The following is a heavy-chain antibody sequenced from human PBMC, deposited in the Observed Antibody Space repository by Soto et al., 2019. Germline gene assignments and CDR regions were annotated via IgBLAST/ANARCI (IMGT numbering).Heavy chain of an antibody. D-gene: IGHD3-22*01. CDR3: AKGRNNYYDSSGRRDAFDI. J-gene: IGHJ3*02. CDR2: ISGSGGST. V-gene: IGHV3-23*01. Sequence: GSLRLSCAASGFTFSSYAMSWVRQAPGKGLEWVSAISGSGGSTYYADSVKGRFTISRDNSKNTLYLQMNSLRAEDTAVYYCAKGRNNYYDSSGRRDAFDIWGQGTMVTVSS. CDR1: GFTFSSYA.